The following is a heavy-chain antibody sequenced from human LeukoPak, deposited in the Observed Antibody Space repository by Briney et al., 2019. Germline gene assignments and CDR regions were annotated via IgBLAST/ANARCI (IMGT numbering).Heavy chain of an antibody. CDR3: ASAVLLWFGEWWNFDY. J-gene: IGHJ4*02. D-gene: IGHD3-10*01. V-gene: IGHV3-23*01. CDR1: GFTFSSYA. Sequence: GGSLRLSCAASGFTFSSYAMSWVRQAPGKGLEWVSAISGSGGSTYYADSVKGRFTISRDNSKNTLYLQMNSLRAEDTAVYYCASAVLLWFGEWWNFDYWGQGTLVTVSS. CDR2: ISGSGGST.